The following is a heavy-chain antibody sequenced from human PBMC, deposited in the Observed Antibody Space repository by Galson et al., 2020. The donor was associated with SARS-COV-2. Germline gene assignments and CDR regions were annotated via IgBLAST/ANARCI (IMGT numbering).Heavy chain of an antibody. V-gene: IGHV4-34*01. Sequence: SETLSLTCGVSGGSFSDYYWNWIRQPPGKGLEWVGEINHSGTTNYNPSLKSRVTISVDTSKNQFSLKLRSVTAADTAVYYCARGRRMSTVTTYYYYFFMDVWGKGTTVTVS. CDR2: INHSGTT. CDR1: GGSFSDYY. D-gene: IGHD4-17*01. CDR3: ARGRRMSTVTTYYYYFFMDV. J-gene: IGHJ6*03.